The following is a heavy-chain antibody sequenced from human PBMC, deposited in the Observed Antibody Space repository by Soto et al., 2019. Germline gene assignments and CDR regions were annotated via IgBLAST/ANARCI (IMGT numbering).Heavy chain of an antibody. CDR2: ISGSGGST. CDR3: AKDQYGSASRNWFDP. D-gene: IGHD3-10*01. V-gene: IGHV3-23*01. CDR1: GFTFSSDA. Sequence: EVQLLESGGGLVQPGGSLRLSCAASGFTFSSDAMSWVRQAPGKGLEWVSAISGSGGSTYYADSVKGRFTISRENSNNTLYLQMNSLRAENTAVYYCAKDQYGSASRNWFDPWGQGTLVTVSS. J-gene: IGHJ5*02.